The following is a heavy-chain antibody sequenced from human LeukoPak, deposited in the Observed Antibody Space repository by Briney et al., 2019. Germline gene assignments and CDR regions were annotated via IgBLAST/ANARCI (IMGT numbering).Heavy chain of an antibody. CDR1: GFTFSDYY. D-gene: IGHD1-14*01. CDR2: ISSSGS. Sequence: PGGSLRLSCAAAGFTFSDYYMHWIRQAPGKGLEWVSYISSSGSYTHADSVKGRFTISRDNAKNSLYLQMNSLRAEDTALYYCARTTGSFGPVALWGQGTLVTVS. CDR3: ARTTGSFGPVAL. J-gene: IGHJ4*02. V-gene: IGHV3-11*06.